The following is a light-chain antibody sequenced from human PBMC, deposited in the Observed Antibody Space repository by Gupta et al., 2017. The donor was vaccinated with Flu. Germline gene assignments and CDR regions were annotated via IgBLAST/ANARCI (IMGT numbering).Light chain of an antibody. V-gene: IGKV1-17*02. Sequence: DVQMTQSPSSLSASVGYRVTITCRASQGVRDELGWYQQKQGKAPKRLIYLVSSLHSGVPSRFSGSGSGTLFTLTSRNLQPEDFATYYCLQHNSNPRTFGQGTKVEVK. CDR1: QGVRDE. CDR2: LVS. J-gene: IGKJ1*01. CDR3: LQHNSNPRT.